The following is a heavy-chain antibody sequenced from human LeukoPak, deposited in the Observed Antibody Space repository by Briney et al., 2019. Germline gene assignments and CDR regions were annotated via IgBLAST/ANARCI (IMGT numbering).Heavy chain of an antibody. V-gene: IGHV3-74*01. Sequence: GGSLRLSCAASGFTVSSSYMSWVRQAPGKGLVWVSRINSDGSSTSYADSVKGRFTISRDNAKNMLYLQMNSLRAEDTAVYYCASPLSWFGEIRWGQGTLVTVSS. J-gene: IGHJ4*02. CDR1: GFTVSSSY. D-gene: IGHD3-10*01. CDR2: INSDGSST. CDR3: ASPLSWFGEIR.